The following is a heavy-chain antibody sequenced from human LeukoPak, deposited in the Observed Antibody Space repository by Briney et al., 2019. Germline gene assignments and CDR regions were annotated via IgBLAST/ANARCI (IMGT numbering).Heavy chain of an antibody. J-gene: IGHJ4*02. CDR1: GFTLGSHD. CDR2: IASGFQT. D-gene: IGHD5-18*01. CDR3: VREARGYHYAYFDY. V-gene: IGHV3-13*01. Sequence: GGSLRLSCTASGFTLGSHDMHWVRQTTGEGLEWVAAIASGFQTFYAGSVKGRFTVSREDAKNSLYLQMNSLRAGDTAVYYCVREARGYHYAYFDYWGQGTLVTVSS.